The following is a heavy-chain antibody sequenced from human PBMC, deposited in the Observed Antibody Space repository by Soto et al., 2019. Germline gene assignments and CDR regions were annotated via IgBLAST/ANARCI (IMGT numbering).Heavy chain of an antibody. CDR2: ISPYNGNT. CDR3: AREDGYCSGGSCHSGGWLEP. D-gene: IGHD2-15*01. Sequence: ASVKVSCKTSGYTFTIYGVSWVRQAPGQGLEWMGWISPYNGNTNYAQRLQGRVTLTTDTSTNTAYMELRSLRSDDTALYYCAREDGYCSGGSCHSGGWLEPWGQGTLVTVPQ. CDR1: GYTFTIYG. J-gene: IGHJ5*02. V-gene: IGHV1-18*01.